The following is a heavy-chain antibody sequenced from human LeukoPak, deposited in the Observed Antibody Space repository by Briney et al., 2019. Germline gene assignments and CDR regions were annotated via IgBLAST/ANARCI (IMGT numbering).Heavy chain of an antibody. V-gene: IGHV4-39*07. Sequence: SETLSLTCTVSGDSITSDTYYWGWIRQPPGKELEWIGTIYYSGTTFYNPSLKSRVTISVDTSKNQFSLKLSSVTAADTAVYYCARGSAMGGFAYWGQGTLVTVSS. CDR3: ARGSAMGGFAY. J-gene: IGHJ4*02. CDR2: IYYSGTT. D-gene: IGHD5-18*01. CDR1: GDSITSDTYY.